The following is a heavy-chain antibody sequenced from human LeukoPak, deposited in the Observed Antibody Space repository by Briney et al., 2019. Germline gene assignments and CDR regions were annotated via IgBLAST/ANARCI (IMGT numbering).Heavy chain of an antibody. J-gene: IGHJ4*02. D-gene: IGHD1-14*01. Sequence: PSETLSLTCTVSGGSISSSSYYWGWIRQPPVKGLEWIGSIHYSGSTYYNPSLKSRVTISVDTSKNQFSLKLSSVTAADTAVYYCASRTDWGQGTLVTVSS. V-gene: IGHV4-39*01. CDR2: IHYSGST. CDR3: ASRTD. CDR1: GGSISSSSYY.